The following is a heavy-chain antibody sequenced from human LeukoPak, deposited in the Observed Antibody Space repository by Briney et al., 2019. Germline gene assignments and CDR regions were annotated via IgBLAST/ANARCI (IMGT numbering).Heavy chain of an antibody. J-gene: IGHJ4*02. Sequence: ASVKVSCKASGYTFTSYDINWVRQATGQGLEWMGWMNPNSGNTGYAQKFQGRVTMTRNTSISTAYMELSSLRSDDTAVYYCARDKITATYYFDYWGQGTLVTVSS. V-gene: IGHV1-8*01. CDR2: MNPNSGNT. CDR1: GYTFTSYD. CDR3: ARDKITATYYFDY.